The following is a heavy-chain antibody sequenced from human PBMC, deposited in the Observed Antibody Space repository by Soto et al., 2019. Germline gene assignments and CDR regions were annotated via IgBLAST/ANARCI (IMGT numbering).Heavy chain of an antibody. CDR3: ASVYLYSGSYSGVYGMDV. D-gene: IGHD1-26*01. CDR2: INAGNGNT. CDR1: GYTFTSYA. Sequence: GASVKVSCKASGYTFTSYAMHWVRRAPGQRLEWMGWINAGNGNTKYSQKFQGRVTITRDTSASTAYMELSSLRSEDTAVYYCASVYLYSGSYSGVYGMDVWGQGTTVTVSS. V-gene: IGHV1-3*01. J-gene: IGHJ6*02.